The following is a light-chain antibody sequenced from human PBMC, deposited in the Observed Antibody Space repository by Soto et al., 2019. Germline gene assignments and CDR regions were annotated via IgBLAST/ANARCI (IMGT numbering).Light chain of an antibody. J-gene: IGKJ4*01. CDR1: QSIGNN. V-gene: IGKV3-15*01. CDR2: ATS. CDR3: QPYGDWPLT. Sequence: EIVLTQSPATLSVSPGERATLSCSASQSIGNNFAWYQQKPGQAPRLLIFATSTRATGVPARLSGSGSGTESTLTISSLQSEDFAVCYCQPYGDWPLTFGGGATVEIE.